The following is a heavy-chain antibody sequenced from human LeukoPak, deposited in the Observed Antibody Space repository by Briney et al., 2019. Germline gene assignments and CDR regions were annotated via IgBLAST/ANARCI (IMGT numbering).Heavy chain of an antibody. J-gene: IGHJ5*02. CDR1: GYTVTGYY. CDR3: ARVGLGSCGVDCVAWCVP. D-gene: IGHD2-21*02. CDR2: INPNSGGT. V-gene: IGHV1-2*02. Sequence: GASVKVSCKASGYTVTGYYMHWVRQAPGQGLEWMGWINPNSGGTNYAQKFQGRVTMTRDTSISTAYMELGRLRSDDTAVYYCARVGLGSCGVDCVAWCVPWGRGTLITVSS.